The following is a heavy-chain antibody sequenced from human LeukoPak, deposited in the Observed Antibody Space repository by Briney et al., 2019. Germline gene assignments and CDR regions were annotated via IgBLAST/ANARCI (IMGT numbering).Heavy chain of an antibody. J-gene: IGHJ4*02. CDR1: GFTLSSYW. V-gene: IGHV3-74*01. Sequence: PGGSLRLSCAASGFTLSSYWMHWVRQVPGKGLMWVSRIKTDGSSTSYADSVKGRFTISRDNAKNTLYLQMNSLRVEDTAVYYCARDIRGLGSCFDYWGQGTLVTVSS. CDR3: ARDIRGLGSCFDY. CDR2: IKTDGSST. D-gene: IGHD3-10*01.